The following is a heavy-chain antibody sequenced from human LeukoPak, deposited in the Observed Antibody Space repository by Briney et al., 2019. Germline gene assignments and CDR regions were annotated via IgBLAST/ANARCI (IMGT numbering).Heavy chain of an antibody. CDR1: GLSISSGDYY. J-gene: IGHJ5*02. D-gene: IGHD3-9*01. V-gene: IGHV4-30-4*01. CDR2: IYYSGIT. CDR3: ARLYYDILTGYYARWFDP. Sequence: SSETLSLTCPVSGLSISSGDYYWSWIRQPPGKGLEWIWYIYYSGITYYNPSLKSRVTISVDTSKNQFSLKLSSVTAADTAVYYCARLYYDILTGYYARWFDPWGQGTLVTVSS.